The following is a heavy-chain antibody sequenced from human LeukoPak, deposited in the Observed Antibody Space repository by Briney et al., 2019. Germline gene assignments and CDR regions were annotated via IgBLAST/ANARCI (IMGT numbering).Heavy chain of an antibody. Sequence: EASVKVSCKASGYTFTGYYMHWVRQAPGQGLEWMGWINPNSGGTNYAQKFQGRVTMTRDTSISTAYMELSRLRSDDTAVYYCARDPSGWSLFWDYWGQGTLVTVSS. J-gene: IGHJ4*02. CDR1: GYTFTGYY. V-gene: IGHV1-2*02. CDR2: INPNSGGT. CDR3: ARDPSGWSLFWDY. D-gene: IGHD6-19*01.